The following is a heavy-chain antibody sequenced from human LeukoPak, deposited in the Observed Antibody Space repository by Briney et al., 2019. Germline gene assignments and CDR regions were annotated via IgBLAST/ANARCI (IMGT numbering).Heavy chain of an antibody. Sequence: GGSLRLSCAASGFTFSSYSMNWVRQAPGKGLEWVSSISSSSSYIYYADLVKGRFTISRDNAKNSLYLQMNSLRAEDTAVYYCATPGTPMDVWGKGTTVTVSS. CDR2: ISSSSSYI. D-gene: IGHD1-1*01. CDR3: ATPGTPMDV. V-gene: IGHV3-21*01. J-gene: IGHJ6*03. CDR1: GFTFSSYS.